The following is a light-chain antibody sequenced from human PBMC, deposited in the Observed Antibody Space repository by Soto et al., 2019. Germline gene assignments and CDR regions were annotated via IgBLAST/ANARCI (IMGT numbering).Light chain of an antibody. V-gene: IGKV3-20*01. CDR3: QQYGNSPPNT. CDR2: AAS. CDR1: QSVSSSY. Sequence: EIVLTQSPGTLSLSPGERATLSCRASQSVSSSYLAWYQQKPGQAPRVLIYAASSRATGIPDRFSGSGSGTELTLTISRLEPEVFAVYFCQQYGNSPPNTFGQGTKVEIK. J-gene: IGKJ2*01.